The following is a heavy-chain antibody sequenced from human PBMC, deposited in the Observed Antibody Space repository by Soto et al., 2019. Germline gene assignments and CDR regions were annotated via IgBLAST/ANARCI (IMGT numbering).Heavy chain of an antibody. CDR3: VRADYGDTKIYSFDH. J-gene: IGHJ4*02. CDR2: ISPYNGKT. V-gene: IGHV1-18*01. Sequence: ASVKVFCKTSGYTFTEYGISWFRQAPGQGLEWMGWISPYNGKTNYIQEFQDRVTITTDTSSTTVYMDLRTLKSDDTAIYFCVRADYGDTKIYSFDHWGQGTLVTVYS. CDR1: GYTFTEYG. D-gene: IGHD4-17*01.